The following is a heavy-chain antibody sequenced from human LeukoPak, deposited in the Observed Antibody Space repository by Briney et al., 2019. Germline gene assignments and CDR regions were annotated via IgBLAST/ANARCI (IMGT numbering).Heavy chain of an antibody. J-gene: IGHJ6*02. D-gene: IGHD2-15*01. CDR2: FSGSGGST. V-gene: IGHV3-23*01. Sequence: GGPLRPPCAASGLPFSSYAMSWVRKAPGKGLEWASAFSGSGGSTYYADSVKGRFTISRDNSKNTLYLQMNSLRAEDTAVYYCAKGWCSGGSCYPSGDWYYYGMDVWGQGTTVTVSS. CDR3: AKGWCSGGSCYPSGDWYYYGMDV. CDR1: GLPFSSYA.